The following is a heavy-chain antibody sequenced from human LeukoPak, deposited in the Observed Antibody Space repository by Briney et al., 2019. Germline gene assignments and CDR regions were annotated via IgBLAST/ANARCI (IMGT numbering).Heavy chain of an antibody. J-gene: IGHJ4*02. CDR2: INPNTNGI. V-gene: IGHV1-2*02. CDR1: GYTISYYF. Sequence: ASVKVSCKASGYTISYYFMHWVRQAPGQGLEWMGWINPNTNGINYAQKFQGRVIMTRDTSINTAYMELSSLRSEDTAVYYCARGGTSFDYWGQGTLVTVSS. CDR3: ARGGTSFDY. D-gene: IGHD2-2*01.